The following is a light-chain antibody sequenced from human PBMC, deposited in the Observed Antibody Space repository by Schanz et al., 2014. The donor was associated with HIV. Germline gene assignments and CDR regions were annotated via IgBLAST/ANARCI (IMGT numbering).Light chain of an antibody. V-gene: IGLV2-14*03. J-gene: IGLJ2*01. CDR3: SSYTTNRTVT. CDR1: SGDVGSYNY. Sequence: QSALTQPASVSGSPGQSISISCTGTSGDVGSYNYVSWYQQHPGKAPKLMIYDVSNRPSGVSSRFSGSKSGNTASLTISGLQTDDEGDYYCSSYTTNRTVTFGGGTKLTVL. CDR2: DVS.